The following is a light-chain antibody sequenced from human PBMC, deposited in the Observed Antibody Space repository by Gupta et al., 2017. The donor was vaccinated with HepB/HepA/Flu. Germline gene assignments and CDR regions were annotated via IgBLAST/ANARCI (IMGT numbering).Light chain of an antibody. CDR2: GAS. Sequence: EIVMTQSPATLSVSPGERATLSCRASQSVSSNLAWYQQKPGQAPRVIMYGASIRATGTPARFSGSGSGTEFTLTISSLQSEDFALYFCQHYNNWPRTFGQGTKVEI. J-gene: IGKJ1*01. CDR1: QSVSSN. V-gene: IGKV3-15*01. CDR3: QHYNNWPRT.